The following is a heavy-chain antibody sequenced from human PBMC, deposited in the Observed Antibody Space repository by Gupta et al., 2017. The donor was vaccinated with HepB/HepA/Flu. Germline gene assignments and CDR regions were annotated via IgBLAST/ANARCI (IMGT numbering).Heavy chain of an antibody. CDR2: ISAYNGNT. V-gene: IGHV1-18*01. J-gene: IGHJ4*02. D-gene: IGHD2-2*01. Sequence: QVQLVQSGAEVKKPGASVQVSCKASGYTFTSYGISWVRQAPGQGLEWMGWISAYNGNTNYAQKLQGRVTMTTDTSTSTAYMELRSLRSDDTAVYYCVREAECSSTSCYYYFDYWGQGTLVTVSS. CDR1: GYTFTSYG. CDR3: VREAECSSTSCYYYFDY.